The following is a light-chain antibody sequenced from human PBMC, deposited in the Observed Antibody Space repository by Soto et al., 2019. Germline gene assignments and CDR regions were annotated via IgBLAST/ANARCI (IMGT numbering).Light chain of an antibody. Sequence: QSVLTQPASVSGSPGQSITISCTGTISDFVVYNYVSWYQQHPGKAPKLMIYGVSNRPSGVPDRFSASKAGTSASLAITGLQAEDEADYYCQSYDSSLSGVVFGGGTKLTVL. J-gene: IGLJ2*01. V-gene: IGLV2-14*01. CDR2: GVS. CDR1: ISDFVVYNY. CDR3: QSYDSSLSGVV.